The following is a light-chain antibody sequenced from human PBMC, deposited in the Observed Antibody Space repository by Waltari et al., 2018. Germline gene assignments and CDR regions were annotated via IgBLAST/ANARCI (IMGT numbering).Light chain of an antibody. CDR3: QQYGSSSFT. CDR1: QSVSSN. J-gene: IGKJ3*01. CDR2: GTS. Sequence: EIVMTQSPATLSVSPGERATLSCRASQSVSSNLAWYQQKPGQAPRLLIYGTSTRATGIPARFSGSGSGTEFTLTISSMQSEDFAVYYCQQYGSSSFTFGPGTKVDIK. V-gene: IGKV3-15*01.